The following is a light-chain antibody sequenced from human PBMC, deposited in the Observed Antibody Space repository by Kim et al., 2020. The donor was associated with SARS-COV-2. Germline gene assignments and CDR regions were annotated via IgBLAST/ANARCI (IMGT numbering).Light chain of an antibody. Sequence: SSELTQDPAVSVALGQTVRITCQGDSLTRNFATWYQQKPGQAPRIVIYGKNNRPSGIPARFSGSSSGNTASLTIIGAQAEDEGDYYCHTRDTSVDHLFGTGTQLTVL. J-gene: IGLJ1*01. CDR2: GKN. CDR3: HTRDTSVDHL. CDR1: SLTRNF. V-gene: IGLV3-19*01.